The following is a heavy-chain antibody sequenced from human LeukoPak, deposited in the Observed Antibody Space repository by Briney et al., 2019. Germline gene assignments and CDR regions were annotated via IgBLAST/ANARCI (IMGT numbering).Heavy chain of an antibody. Sequence: PGGSLRLSCAASGFTFSNYALSWVRRAPGKGLEWVSAISSSGGSTYYADSVKGRFTISRDNSKNTLYLQMSSLRADDTAVYYCAKEVGATLDYWGQGTLVTVSS. V-gene: IGHV3-23*01. J-gene: IGHJ4*02. CDR1: GFTFSNYA. D-gene: IGHD1-26*01. CDR3: AKEVGATLDY. CDR2: ISSSGGST.